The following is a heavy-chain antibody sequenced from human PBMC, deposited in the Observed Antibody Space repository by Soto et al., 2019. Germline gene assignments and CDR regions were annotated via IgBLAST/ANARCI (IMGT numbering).Heavy chain of an antibody. CDR2: INPSGGST. Sequence: VASVKVSCKGSGNTFTYVYLHWVRQAPGHGLQWMGIINPSGGSTSYAQKFQGRVTMTRDTSTSTVYMELSSLRSEDTAVYYCARDVRQLAPDWFDPWGQGTLVTVSS. V-gene: IGHV1-46*01. J-gene: IGHJ5*02. D-gene: IGHD6-13*01. CDR1: GNTFTYVY. CDR3: ARDVRQLAPDWFDP.